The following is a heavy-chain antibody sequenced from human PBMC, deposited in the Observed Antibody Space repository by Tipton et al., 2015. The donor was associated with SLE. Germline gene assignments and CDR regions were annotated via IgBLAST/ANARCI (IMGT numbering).Heavy chain of an antibody. CDR3: AMSYYEYWSGYSYYFDY. D-gene: IGHD3-3*01. J-gene: IGHJ4*02. V-gene: IGHV4-34*01. CDR1: GGSISSSSSYY. Sequence: TLSLTCAVYGGSISSSSSYYWAWIRQPPGKGVEWIGEINHRGSTNYNPSLKSRVTISVDTSKNQFSLKLSSVTAADTAVYYCAMSYYEYWSGYSYYFDYWGQGTLVTVSS. CDR2: INHRGST.